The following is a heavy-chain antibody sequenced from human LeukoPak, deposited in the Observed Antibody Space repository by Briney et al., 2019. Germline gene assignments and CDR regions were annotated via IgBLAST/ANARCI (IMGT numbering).Heavy chain of an antibody. Sequence: SQTLSLTCTVSVGSISSGCYYWSWIRQDPGRGLEWIGYIYYSGSTYYNPSLKSRVTISVDTSKNQFSLKLSSVTAADTAVYYCARDRYYDPGAFDIWGQGTMVTVSS. J-gene: IGHJ3*02. CDR3: ARDRYYDPGAFDI. D-gene: IGHD3-22*01. CDR2: IYYSGST. V-gene: IGHV4-31*03. CDR1: VGSISSGCYY.